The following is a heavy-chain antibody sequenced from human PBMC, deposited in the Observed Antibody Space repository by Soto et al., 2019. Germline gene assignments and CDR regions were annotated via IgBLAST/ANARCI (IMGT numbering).Heavy chain of an antibody. CDR1: GYTFTSYA. J-gene: IGHJ4*02. Sequence: GASVKVSSKASGYTFTSYAISGVRQAPGQGLEWMGWISAYNGNTNYAQKLQGRVTMTTDTSTSTAYMELRSLRSDDTAVYYCARFFDIAAAGTWFAYWCQGTLVTVSS. V-gene: IGHV1-18*01. D-gene: IGHD6-13*01. CDR3: ARFFDIAAAGTWFAY. CDR2: ISAYNGNT.